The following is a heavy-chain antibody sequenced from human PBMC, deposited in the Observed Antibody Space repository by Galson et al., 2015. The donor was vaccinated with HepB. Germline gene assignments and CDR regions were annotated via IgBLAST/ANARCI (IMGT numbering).Heavy chain of an antibody. V-gene: IGHV1-69*08. CDR3: ARQDVTRGYYPY. CDR1: GGTFSTYT. CDR2: INPIFGSA. Sequence: SVKVSCKASGGTFSTYTLRWVRQAPGQGLEWMGRINPIFGSANYAQKFQGRVTITADKSTSTTYMELRSLRSEDTAVYYCARQDVTRGYYPYWGQGTLVTVSS. D-gene: IGHD3-22*01. J-gene: IGHJ4*02.